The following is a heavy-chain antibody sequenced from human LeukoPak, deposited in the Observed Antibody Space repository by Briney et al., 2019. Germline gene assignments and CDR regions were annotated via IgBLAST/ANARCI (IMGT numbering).Heavy chain of an antibody. J-gene: IGHJ4*02. D-gene: IGHD2-15*01. V-gene: IGHV4-38-2*01. CDR3: ARELGYCSGGSCYQFDY. CDR1: GCSISSGYY. Sequence: SETLSLTCAVSGCSISSGYYWGWLRQPPEKGLEVIGSIYHSGSTYYNPSLKSRVTISVDTSKNQFYLQLSSVTAADTAVYYCARELGYCSGGSCYQFDYWGQGTLVTVSS. CDR2: IYHSGST.